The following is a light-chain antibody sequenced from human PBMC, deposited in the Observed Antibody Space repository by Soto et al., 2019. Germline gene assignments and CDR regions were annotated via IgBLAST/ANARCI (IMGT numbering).Light chain of an antibody. J-gene: IGLJ1*01. CDR2: DVN. Sequence: SAPTQPASLSGAPRQSLTPPLPGATTDFDGYDYVSWYQQHPGQAPKLIIFDVNNRPSGVSSRFSGSKSGDTASLTISGLQAEDDADYYCSSYTSSAPFYVFATGTKVTV. V-gene: IGLV2-14*03. CDR1: TTDFDGYDY. CDR3: SSYTSSAPFYV.